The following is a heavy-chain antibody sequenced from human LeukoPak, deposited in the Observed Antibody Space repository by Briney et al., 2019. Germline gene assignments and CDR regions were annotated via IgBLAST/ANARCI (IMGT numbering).Heavy chain of an antibody. CDR1: GFTFSSYG. V-gene: IGHV3-23*01. CDR3: ARGPWLQRQFDY. D-gene: IGHD5-24*01. Sequence: PGGTLRLSCAASGFTFSSYGMSWVRQAPGKGLEWVSAISGSGGSTYYANSVKGRFTISRDNSKNTLYLQMGSLRAEDMAVYYCARGPWLQRQFDYWGQGTLVTVSS. CDR2: ISGSGGST. J-gene: IGHJ4*02.